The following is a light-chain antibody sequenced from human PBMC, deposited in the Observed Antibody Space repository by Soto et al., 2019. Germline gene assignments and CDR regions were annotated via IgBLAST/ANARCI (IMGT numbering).Light chain of an antibody. CDR1: QSDLYSSNNKNY. CDR3: QQYYSNPPLT. J-gene: IGKJ4*01. Sequence: DIVMTQSPDSLAVSLGERATINCKSSQSDLYSSNNKNYLAWYQQRPGQPPKLLIYWASTRESGVPDRFSGSGSGTDFTLTISSLQAEDVAVYYCQQYYSNPPLTCGGGTKVEIK. CDR2: WAS. V-gene: IGKV4-1*01.